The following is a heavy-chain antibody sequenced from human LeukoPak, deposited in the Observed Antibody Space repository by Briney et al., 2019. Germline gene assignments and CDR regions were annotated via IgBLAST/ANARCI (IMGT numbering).Heavy chain of an antibody. J-gene: IGHJ4*02. D-gene: IGHD2-2*01. CDR2: ISSSSSYI. Sequence: GGSLRLSCAASGFTVSSNYMNWVRQAPGKGLEWVSSISSSSSYIYYADSVKGRFTISRDNAKNSLYLQMNSLRAEDTAVYYCATDIVVVPAAPSDYWGQGTLVTVSS. CDR1: GFTVSSNY. CDR3: ATDIVVVPAAPSDY. V-gene: IGHV3-21*01.